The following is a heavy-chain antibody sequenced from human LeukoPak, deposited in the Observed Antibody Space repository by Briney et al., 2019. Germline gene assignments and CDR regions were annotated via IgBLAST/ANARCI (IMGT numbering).Heavy chain of an antibody. D-gene: IGHD6-13*01. Sequence: GGSLRLSCAASGFTFSSYDFSNYAMSWVRQAPGKGLEWVSAISDSGGRTYYADSVKGRFTISRDNSKNTLYLQMNSLRAEDTAVYYCAKRRISAAGSQGYYFEYWGQGTLVTVSS. J-gene: IGHJ4*02. CDR1: GFTFSSYDFSNYA. V-gene: IGHV3-23*01. CDR3: AKRRISAAGSQGYYFEY. CDR2: ISDSGGRT.